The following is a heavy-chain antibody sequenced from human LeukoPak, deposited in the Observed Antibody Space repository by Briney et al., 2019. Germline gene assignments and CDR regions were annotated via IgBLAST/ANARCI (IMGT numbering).Heavy chain of an antibody. CDR3: PSLALKYYYYDCSGRWY. J-gene: IGHJ4*02. D-gene: IGHD3-22*01. V-gene: IGHV3-23*01. CDR2: ISGSGGST. CDR1: GFTFSSDA. Sequence: GGTLRLSCAASGFTFSSDAMSWGRQAPGKGVGGVSAISGSGGSTYYADSVKGRFPFSRANSENTLYRQWTSLRAQDTAGYYLPSLALKYYYYDCSGRWYWGQGALVTVSS.